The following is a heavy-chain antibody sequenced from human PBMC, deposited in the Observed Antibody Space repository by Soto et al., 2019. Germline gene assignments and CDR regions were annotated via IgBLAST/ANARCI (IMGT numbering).Heavy chain of an antibody. CDR2: ISAYNGNT. Sequence: QVQLVQSGAEVKKPGASVKVSCKASGYTFTSYGISWVRQAPGQGLEWMGWISAYNGNTNYVQKRQGRVTMSADTNTSTAYKELRSLSYDDPAVYDCAKNDGGYDSTDAFDIWGQGTMVTVSS. CDR3: AKNDGGYDSTDAFDI. V-gene: IGHV1-18*01. D-gene: IGHD5-12*01. CDR1: GYTFTSYG. J-gene: IGHJ3*02.